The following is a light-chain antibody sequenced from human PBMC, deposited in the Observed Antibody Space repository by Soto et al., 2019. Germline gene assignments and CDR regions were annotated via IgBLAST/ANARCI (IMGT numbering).Light chain of an antibody. J-gene: IGKJ5*01. V-gene: IGKV3-20*01. CDR2: GAS. Sequence: EIVLTQSPDTLSLSPGERATFSCRASQSVSSSYLAWYQQKPGQAPRLLIYGASSRATGIPDRFSGSGSGTDFTLSISRLEPEDLAVYYCQQYGSSSITFGQGTRLEIK. CDR1: QSVSSSY. CDR3: QQYGSSSIT.